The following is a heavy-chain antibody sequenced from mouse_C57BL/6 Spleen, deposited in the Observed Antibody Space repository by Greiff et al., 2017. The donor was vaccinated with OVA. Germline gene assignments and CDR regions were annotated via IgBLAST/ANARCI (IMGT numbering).Heavy chain of an antibody. V-gene: IGHV1-39*01. CDR1: GYSFTDYN. CDR2: INPNYGTT. Sequence: VQLKESGPELVKPGASVKISCKASGYSFTDYNMNWVKQSNGKSLEWIGVINPNYGTTSYNQKFKGKATLTVDQSSSTAYMQLNSLTSEDSAVYYCARSGHYDYDNYAMDYWGQGTSVTVSS. CDR3: ARSGHYDYDNYAMDY. D-gene: IGHD2-4*01. J-gene: IGHJ4*01.